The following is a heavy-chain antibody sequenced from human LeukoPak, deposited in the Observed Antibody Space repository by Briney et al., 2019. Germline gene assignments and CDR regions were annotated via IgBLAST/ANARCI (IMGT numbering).Heavy chain of an antibody. CDR3: ARGWFGYWHTTYADDNAFDI. D-gene: IGHD3-10*01. CDR2: INDSGRT. V-gene: IGHV4-34*01. Sequence: SETLSLTCADYGVSFSRYDWGGLHQPPGKGLERIGEINDSGRTNYNPSLKSRVNLSVDTSKNQFSLKLTFVTAADTAVYYCARGWFGYWHTTYADDNAFDIWGQGTVVTVSS. J-gene: IGHJ3*02. CDR1: GVSFSRYD.